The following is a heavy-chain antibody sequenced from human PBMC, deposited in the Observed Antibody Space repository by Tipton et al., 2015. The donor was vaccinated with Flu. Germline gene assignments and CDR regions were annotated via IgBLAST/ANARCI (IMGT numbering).Heavy chain of an antibody. CDR3: ARDHPPSITVLGEITDYFGMDV. V-gene: IGHV3-11*01. D-gene: IGHD3-3*01. Sequence: GSLRLSCAASGGSISSSSYYWGWIRQPPGKGLEWVSHISRSGSTINYADSVRGRFIISRDNAKKSLYLQMNSLRAEDTAVYYCARDHPPSITVLGEITDYFGMDVWGQGTTVTVSS. J-gene: IGHJ6*02. CDR1: GGSISSSSYY. CDR2: ISRSGSTI.